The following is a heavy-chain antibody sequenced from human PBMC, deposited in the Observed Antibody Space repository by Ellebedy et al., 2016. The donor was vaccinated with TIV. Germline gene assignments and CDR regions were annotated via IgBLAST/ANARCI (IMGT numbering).Heavy chain of an antibody. J-gene: IGHJ4*02. CDR2: IYPGYSDT. CDR1: GYSFTSYW. V-gene: IGHV5-51*01. Sequence: KVSCKGSGYSFTSYWVGWVRQLPGKGLEWMGIIYPGYSDTRYSPSFQGQVTISADKSISTAYLKWSSLKASDTAMYYCARRPFRSRSLYDYWGQGTLVTVSS. D-gene: IGHD3-3*01. CDR3: ARRPFRSRSLYDY.